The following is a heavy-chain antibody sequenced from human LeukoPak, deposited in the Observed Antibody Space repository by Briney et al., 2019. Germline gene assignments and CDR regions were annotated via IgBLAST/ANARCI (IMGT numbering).Heavy chain of an antibody. CDR1: GYTFTGYY. CDR3: ARFGGRATKDDRLDY. V-gene: IGHV1-2*02. Sequence: ASVKVSCKASGYTFTGYYMHWVRQAPGQGLEWMGWINPNSGGTNYAQKFQGRVTMTRDTSISTAYMELSRLRSEDTAVYYCARFGGRATKDDRLDYWGQGTLVTVSS. D-gene: IGHD3-16*01. J-gene: IGHJ4*02. CDR2: INPNSGGT.